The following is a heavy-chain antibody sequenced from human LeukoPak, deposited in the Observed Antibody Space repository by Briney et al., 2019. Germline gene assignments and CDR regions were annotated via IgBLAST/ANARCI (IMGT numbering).Heavy chain of an antibody. CDR3: ARGVRKILKYIDL. D-gene: IGHD3-10*01. CDR2: ISSTSSHI. CDR1: GCTFDRYG. J-gene: IGHJ5*02. V-gene: IGHV3-21*01. Sequence: PGGSLRLSCLASGCTFDRYGMLWVRQAPGRGLEWVSSISSTSSHIYYADSVMGRFTISRDNDKNSMFLEMNSLRADDTAVYFCARGVRKILKYIDLWGQGTLVTVSS.